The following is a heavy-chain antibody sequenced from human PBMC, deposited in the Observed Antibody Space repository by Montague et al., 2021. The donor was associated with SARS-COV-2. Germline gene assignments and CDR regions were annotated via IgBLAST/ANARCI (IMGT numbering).Heavy chain of an antibody. J-gene: IGHJ3*01. CDR3: ARHIGRFGDLVVLGKDALDV. D-gene: IGHD3-10*01. CDR2: IYYSGGT. Sequence: SETLSLTCTVSGGSISTYYWSWIRQPPGKGLEWIGHIYYSGGTYYNPSLKSRVTILVDTSKNQFSLKVNSVTAADTAVYYCARHIGRFGDLVVLGKDALDVWGQGTMVTVSS. CDR1: GGSISTYY. V-gene: IGHV4-59*08.